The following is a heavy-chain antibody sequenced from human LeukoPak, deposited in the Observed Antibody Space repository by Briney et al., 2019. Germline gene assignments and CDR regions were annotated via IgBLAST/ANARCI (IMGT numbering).Heavy chain of an antibody. CDR2: IRYDGSNK. V-gene: IGHV3-30*02. CDR3: AKDSGIYYYYYYMDV. CDR1: GFTFSGYG. J-gene: IGHJ6*03. Sequence: PGGSLRLSCAASGFTFSGYGMHWVRQAPGKGLEWVAFIRYDGSNKYYADSVKGRFTISRDNSKNTLYLQMNSLRAEDTAVYYCAKDSGIYYYYYYMDVWGKGTTVTVSS.